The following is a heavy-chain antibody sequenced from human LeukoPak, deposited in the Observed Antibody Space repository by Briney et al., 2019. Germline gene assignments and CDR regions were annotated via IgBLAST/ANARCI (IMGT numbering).Heavy chain of an antibody. D-gene: IGHD5-18*01. V-gene: IGHV3-33*01. CDR3: ARWGYSYGYYFGY. J-gene: IGHJ4*02. Sequence: GGSLRLSCAASGFTFSSYGMHWVRQAPGKGLEWVAVLWYDGSNKYYADSVKGRFTISRDNSKNTLYLQMNSLRAEDTAVYYCARWGYSYGYYFGYWGQGTLVTVSS. CDR1: GFTFSSYG. CDR2: LWYDGSNK.